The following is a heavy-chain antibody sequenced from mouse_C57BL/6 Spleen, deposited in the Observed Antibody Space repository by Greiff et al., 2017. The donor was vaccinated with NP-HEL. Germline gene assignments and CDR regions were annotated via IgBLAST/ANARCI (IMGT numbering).Heavy chain of an antibody. CDR2: ISDGGSYT. V-gene: IGHV5-4*01. D-gene: IGHD2-4*01. CDR1: GFTFSSYA. Sequence: EVMLVESGGGLVKPGGSLKLSCAASGFTFSSYAMSWVRQTPEKRLEWVATISDGGSYTYYPDNVKGRFTISRDNAKNNLYLQMSHLKSEDTAMYYCARDSTYDYYFDYWGQGTTLTVSS. J-gene: IGHJ2*01. CDR3: ARDSTYDYYFDY.